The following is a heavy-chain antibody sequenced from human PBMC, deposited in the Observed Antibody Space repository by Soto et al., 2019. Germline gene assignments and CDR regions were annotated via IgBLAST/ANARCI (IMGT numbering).Heavy chain of an antibody. V-gene: IGHV1-3*01. CDR1: GYAFTSYA. Sequence: QVHLVQSGAEVKRPGASVKVSCKASGYAFTSYAIHWVRQAPGQGLEYMGWINCGNGNTKYSQKLQGRLTITRDTSASTADMELSSLRSEDTAVYFCAREHDSWSLYAFDMWGQGTMVTVSS. CDR2: INCGNGNT. D-gene: IGHD3-3*01. CDR3: AREHDSWSLYAFDM. J-gene: IGHJ3*02.